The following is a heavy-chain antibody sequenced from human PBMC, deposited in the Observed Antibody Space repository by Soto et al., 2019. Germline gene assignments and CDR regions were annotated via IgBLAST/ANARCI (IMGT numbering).Heavy chain of an antibody. D-gene: IGHD3-3*01. CDR3: ARGDGLEWLLSDNWFDP. CDR1: GFTFSSYW. CDR2: INSDGSST. J-gene: IGHJ5*02. V-gene: IGHV3-74*01. Sequence: GGSLRLSCAASGFTFSSYWMHWVRQAPGKGLVWVSRINSDGSSTSYADSVKGRFTISRDNAKNTLYLQMNSLRAEDTAVYYCARGDGLEWLLSDNWFDPWGQGTLVTVSS.